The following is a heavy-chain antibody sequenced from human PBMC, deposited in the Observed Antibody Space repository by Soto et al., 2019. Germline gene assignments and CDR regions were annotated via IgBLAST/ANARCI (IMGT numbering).Heavy chain of an antibody. V-gene: IGHV1-18*01. J-gene: IGHJ5*02. Sequence: ASVKVSCKASGGTFSSYTISWVRQAPGQGLEWMGRISANNGNTNYAQKFQGRVTMTTDTSTSTAYMEARSLRAEDTAVYSCVKGYGSGLNWFDRWGQGTLVTVSS. CDR2: ISANNGNT. D-gene: IGHD3-10*01. CDR3: VKGYGSGLNWFDR. CDR1: GGTFSSYT.